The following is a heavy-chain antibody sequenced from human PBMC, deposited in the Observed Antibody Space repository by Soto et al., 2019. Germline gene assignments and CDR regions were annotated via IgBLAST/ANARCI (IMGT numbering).Heavy chain of an antibody. CDR1: GGTFSSYA. V-gene: IGHV1-69*01. Sequence: QVQLVQSGAEVKKPGSSVKVSCKASGGTFSSYAISWVRQAPGQGLEWMGGISPIFGTANYAQKFQGRVTITADESTSTAYMELSSLRSEDTAVYYCARVPCSSTSCYHNWFDPWGQGTLVTVSS. J-gene: IGHJ5*02. CDR3: ARVPCSSTSCYHNWFDP. CDR2: ISPIFGTA. D-gene: IGHD2-2*01.